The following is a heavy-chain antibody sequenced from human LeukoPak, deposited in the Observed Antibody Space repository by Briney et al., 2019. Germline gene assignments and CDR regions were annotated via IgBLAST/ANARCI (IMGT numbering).Heavy chain of an antibody. V-gene: IGHV4-34*01. CDR1: GGSISSYY. D-gene: IGHD4-11*01. J-gene: IGHJ4*02. CDR2: INHSGST. Sequence: SETLSLTCTVSGGSISSYYWSWIRQPPGKGLEWIGEINHSGSTNYNPSLESRVTISVDTSKNQFSLKLSSVTAADTAVYYCARASITPDYWGQGTLVTVSS. CDR3: ARASITPDY.